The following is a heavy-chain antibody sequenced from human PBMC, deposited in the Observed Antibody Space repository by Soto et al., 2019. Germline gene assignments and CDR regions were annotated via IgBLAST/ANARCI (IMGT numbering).Heavy chain of an antibody. J-gene: IGHJ4*02. CDR2: IYYRGNT. CDR1: GGSISSYY. D-gene: IGHD3-9*01. Sequence: SETLSLTCSVAGGSISSYYWSWIRQSPGKGLEWIGYIYYRGNTNYNPSFKSRVTISLDTSKNQFSLRLSSVTAADTAVYYCARHPGYYDVLTGYSTYYFDYWGQGTLVTVSS. CDR3: ARHPGYYDVLTGYSTYYFDY. V-gene: IGHV4-59*08.